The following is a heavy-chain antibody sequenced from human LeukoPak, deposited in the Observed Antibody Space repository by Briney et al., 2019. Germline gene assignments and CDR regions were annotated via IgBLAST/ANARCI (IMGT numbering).Heavy chain of an antibody. J-gene: IGHJ4*02. D-gene: IGHD2-2*02. V-gene: IGHV3-30*02. CDR3: AKQIGVVPAAIRGYYFDY. CDR1: GFTFSSSG. Sequence: GGSLRLSCAASGFTFSSSGMHWVRQAPGKGLEWVAFIRYDGSNKYYADSVKGRFTISRDNSKNTLYLQMNSLRAEDTAVYYCAKQIGVVPAAIRGYYFDYWGQGTLVTVSS. CDR2: IRYDGSNK.